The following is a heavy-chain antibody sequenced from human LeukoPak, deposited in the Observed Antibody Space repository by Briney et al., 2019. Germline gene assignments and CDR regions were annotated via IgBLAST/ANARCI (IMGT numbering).Heavy chain of an antibody. CDR3: ARGELTTGNAFDI. V-gene: IGHV3-53*01. Sequence: GGSLRLSCAASGFTVSSNYMSWVRQAPGKGLEWVSVIYSGGGTYYADFVKGRFTISRDNSKNTLYLQMNSLRAEDTAVYYCARGELTTGNAFDIWGRGTMVTVSS. CDR2: IYSGGGT. D-gene: IGHD3-22*01. J-gene: IGHJ3*02. CDR1: GFTVSSNY.